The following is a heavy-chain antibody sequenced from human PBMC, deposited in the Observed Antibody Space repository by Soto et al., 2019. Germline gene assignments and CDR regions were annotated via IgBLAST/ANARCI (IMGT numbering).Heavy chain of an antibody. V-gene: IGHV1-2*02. CDR1: GFTFSAYY. D-gene: IGHD2-2*01. Sequence: ASAKVSCKASGFTFSAYYIYWVRQAPGQGLEWIGWINPNSGGTNNAQKFQGRVTMTRDTSTSTVYMELSALISDDTAVYFCARSLLDEYSSSWRSAYYGMNVWGQGITVTVSS. J-gene: IGHJ6*02. CDR2: INPNSGGT. CDR3: ARSLLDEYSSSWRSAYYGMNV.